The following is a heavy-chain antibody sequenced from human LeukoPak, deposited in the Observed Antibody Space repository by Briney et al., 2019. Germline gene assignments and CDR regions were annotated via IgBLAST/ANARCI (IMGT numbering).Heavy chain of an antibody. CDR1: GYTFTSYG. J-gene: IGHJ6*03. V-gene: IGHV1-18*01. D-gene: IGHD2-2*01. CDR2: ISAYNGNT. Sequence: ASVKVSCKASGYTFTSYGISWVRQAPGQGLEWMGWISAYNGNTNYAQKLQGRVTMTTDTSTSTAYMELRSQRSDDTAVYYCARVVVVPAALYYYYYMDVWGKGTTVTVSS. CDR3: ARVVVVPAALYYYYYMDV.